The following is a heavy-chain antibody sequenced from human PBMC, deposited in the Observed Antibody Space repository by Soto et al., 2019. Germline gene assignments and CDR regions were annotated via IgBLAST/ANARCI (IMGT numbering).Heavy chain of an antibody. CDR1: GFTFSSYS. D-gene: IGHD1-7*01. J-gene: IGHJ3*02. Sequence: GGSLRLSCAASGFTFSSYSMSWVRQAPGKGLEWVSYISSSSSTIYYADSVKGRFTISRDNAKNSLYLQMNSLRAEDTAVYYCARVELFYAFDIWGQGTMVTVSS. CDR3: ARVELFYAFDI. CDR2: ISSSSSTI. V-gene: IGHV3-48*01.